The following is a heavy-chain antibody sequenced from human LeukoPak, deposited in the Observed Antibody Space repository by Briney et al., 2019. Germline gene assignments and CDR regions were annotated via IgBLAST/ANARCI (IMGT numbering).Heavy chain of an antibody. CDR1: GLTFDDYA. V-gene: IGHV3-43*02. CDR2: IDGDGATT. D-gene: IGHD2-2*02. CDR3: AMATRYTLPDF. Sequence: GGSLRLSCAASGLTFDDYAMHWVRQAPGKGLEWVSFIDGDGATTRYADSVKGRFTVSRDNSRNSLYLQMNSLRTEDTALYYCAMATRYTLPDFWGQGAQVTVSS. J-gene: IGHJ4*02.